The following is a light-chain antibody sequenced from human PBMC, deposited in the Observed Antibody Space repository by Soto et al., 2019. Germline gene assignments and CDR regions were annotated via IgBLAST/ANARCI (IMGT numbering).Light chain of an antibody. J-gene: IGLJ2*01. CDR3: AAWDDRLTGHVV. CDR1: SFNIGSNS. V-gene: IGLV1-44*01. Sequence: QTVVTQPPSASGTPGQRVTISCSGSSFNIGSNSVNWYQQLPGAAPKLLIYSNNQRPSGVPDRFSGSKSGTSASLAISGLQPEDEADYYCAAWDDRLTGHVVFGGGTKLTVL. CDR2: SNN.